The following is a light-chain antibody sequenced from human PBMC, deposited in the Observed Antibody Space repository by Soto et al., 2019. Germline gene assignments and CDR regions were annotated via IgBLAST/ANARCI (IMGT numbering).Light chain of an antibody. CDR3: QKHNSVPLT. Sequence: DIQMTQSPSSLSASVGDRVTITCRASQDIKNYLAWYQQKPGKVPKLLIYAASTLQSGVPSRFSGSGSGTDFTLIISSLQPEDVGNYYCQKHNSVPLTFGGGTKVEIE. J-gene: IGKJ4*01. CDR1: QDIKNY. V-gene: IGKV1-27*01. CDR2: AAS.